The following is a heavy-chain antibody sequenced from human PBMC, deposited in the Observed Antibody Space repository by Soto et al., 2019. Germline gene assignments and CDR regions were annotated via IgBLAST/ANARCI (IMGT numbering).Heavy chain of an antibody. J-gene: IGHJ4*02. CDR2: ISGSGGST. CDR3: AKEVSLGSTVDLGY. CDR1: GFPFSIFA. Sequence: PGASVKVSCAASGFPFSIFAMSWVRQSPGKGLEWVSTISGSGGSTYYADAVKGRFTISRDNSMDTLFLQMKSLRVEDTAIYYCAKEVSLGSTVDLGYWGQGTLVTVSS. V-gene: IGHV3-23*01. D-gene: IGHD7-27*01.